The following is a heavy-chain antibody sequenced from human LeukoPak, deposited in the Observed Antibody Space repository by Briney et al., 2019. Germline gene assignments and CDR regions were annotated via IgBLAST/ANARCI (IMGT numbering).Heavy chain of an antibody. J-gene: IGHJ6*03. CDR1: GFTFSSYS. V-gene: IGHV3-49*04. CDR2: IRSKAYGGTT. D-gene: IGHD3-22*01. CDR3: TRRVVVITMSLDYYYYMDV. Sequence: QTGGSLRLSCAASGFTFSSYSMNWVRQAPGKGLEWVGFIRSKAYGGTTEYAASVKGRFTISRDDSKSIAYLQMNSLKTEDTAVYYCTRRVVVITMSLDYYYYMDVWGKGTTVTVSS.